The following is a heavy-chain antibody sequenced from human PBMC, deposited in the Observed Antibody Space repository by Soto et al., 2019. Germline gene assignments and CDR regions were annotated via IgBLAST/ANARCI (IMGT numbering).Heavy chain of an antibody. CDR1: GFTFSSYW. V-gene: IGHV3-7*01. Sequence: PGGSLRLSCAASGFTFSSYWMSWVRQAPWKGLEWVANIKQDGSEKYYVDSVKGRFTISRDNAKNSLYLQMNSLRAEDTAVYYCARIAAAGTGSKRAGYFDYWGQGTLVTVSS. CDR3: ARIAAAGTGSKRAGYFDY. CDR2: IKQDGSEK. J-gene: IGHJ4*02. D-gene: IGHD6-13*01.